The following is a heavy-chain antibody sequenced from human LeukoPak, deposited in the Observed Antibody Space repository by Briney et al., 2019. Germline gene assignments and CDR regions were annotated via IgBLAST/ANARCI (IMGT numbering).Heavy chain of an antibody. CDR3: ARERTTIVSGTTIGAY. D-gene: IGHD2/OR15-2a*01. CDR2: ITGSGDTI. CDR1: GFTFSSYE. Sequence: GGSLRLSCSASGFTFSSYEMNWVRQAPGKGLEWISYITGSGDTIYYADSVKGRFTISRDNAKNSLFLQMNSLTADDAAVYYCARERTTIVSGTTIGAYWGQGTLVTVSS. J-gene: IGHJ4*02. V-gene: IGHV3-48*03.